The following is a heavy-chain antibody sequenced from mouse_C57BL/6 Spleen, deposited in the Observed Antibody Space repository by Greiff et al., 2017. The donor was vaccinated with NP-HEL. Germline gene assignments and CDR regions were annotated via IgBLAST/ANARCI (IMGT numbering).Heavy chain of an antibody. J-gene: IGHJ4*01. CDR3: ARANWDVDYYAMDY. CDR2: IYPGDGDT. D-gene: IGHD4-1*01. CDR1: GYAFSSYW. V-gene: IGHV1-80*01. Sequence: QVQLQQSGAELVKPGASVKISCKASGYAFSSYWMNWVKQRPGKGLEWIGQIYPGDGDTNYNGKFKGKATLTADKSSSTAYMQLSSLTSEDSAVYFCARANWDVDYYAMDYWGQGTSVTVSS.